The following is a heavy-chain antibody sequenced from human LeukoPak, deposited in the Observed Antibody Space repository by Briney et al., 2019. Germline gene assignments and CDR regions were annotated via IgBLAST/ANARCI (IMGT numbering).Heavy chain of an antibody. D-gene: IGHD5-12*01. Sequence: GGSLRLSCAASGFTFSSYAMSWVRQAPGKGLEWVSAISGSGGSTYYADSVKGRFTISRDNSKNTLYLQMNSLRAEDTAVYYCSKDSSRVATVTRFDYWGQGTLVTVSS. CDR2: ISGSGGST. J-gene: IGHJ4*02. CDR3: SKDSSRVATVTRFDY. V-gene: IGHV3-23*01. CDR1: GFTFSSYA.